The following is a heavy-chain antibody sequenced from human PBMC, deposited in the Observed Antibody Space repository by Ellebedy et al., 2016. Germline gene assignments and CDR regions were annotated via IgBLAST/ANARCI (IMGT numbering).Heavy chain of an antibody. J-gene: IGHJ4*02. CDR2: ISSSSSTI. Sequence: GESLKISXAASGFTFSSYSMNWVRQAPGKGLEWVSYISSSSSTIYYADSVKGRFTISRDNAKNSLYLQMNSLRVEDTAVYYCARALIGGKNYWGQGTLVTVSS. D-gene: IGHD3-16*01. CDR3: ARALIGGKNY. CDR1: GFTFSSYS. V-gene: IGHV3-48*01.